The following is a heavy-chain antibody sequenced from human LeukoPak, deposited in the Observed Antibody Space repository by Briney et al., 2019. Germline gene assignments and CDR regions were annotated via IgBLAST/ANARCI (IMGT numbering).Heavy chain of an antibody. CDR3: AREAEAFDI. V-gene: IGHV3-74*01. Sequence: GGSQRLSCAASGFTFSSNWMHWDRQAPGKGLVWVSRILSDGSNTDYADSVKGRFTISRDNAKNTLYLQMNSLRPEDTAVYYCAREAEAFDIWGQGTMATVSS. J-gene: IGHJ3*02. CDR1: GFTFSSNW. CDR2: ILSDGSNT.